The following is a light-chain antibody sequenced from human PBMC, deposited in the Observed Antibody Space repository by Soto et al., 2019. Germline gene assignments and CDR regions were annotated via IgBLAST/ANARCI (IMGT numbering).Light chain of an antibody. CDR3: QQRANWPLTT. CDR2: GAS. CDR1: QTISAN. V-gene: IGKV3-15*01. J-gene: IGKJ5*01. Sequence: IVMTQSPATLSVSPGERATLSCRASQTISANLAWYQQRPGQAPRLLIYGASTRATGIPARFSGSGSGTDFTLTIRSLEPEDFAIYYCQQRANWPLTTFGHGTRLEIK.